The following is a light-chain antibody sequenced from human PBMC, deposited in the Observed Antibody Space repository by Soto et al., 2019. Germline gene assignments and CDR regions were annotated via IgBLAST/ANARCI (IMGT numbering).Light chain of an antibody. Sequence: AIRMTQSPSSFSASTGDRVTITCRASQGISSYLAWYQQKPGKAPKLLIYAAPTLQSGVPSRFSGSGSGTDFTLTISCLQSEDFATYYCPQYYSYPRTFGQGTKVEIK. CDR2: AAP. CDR3: PQYYSYPRT. J-gene: IGKJ1*01. V-gene: IGKV1-8*01. CDR1: QGISSY.